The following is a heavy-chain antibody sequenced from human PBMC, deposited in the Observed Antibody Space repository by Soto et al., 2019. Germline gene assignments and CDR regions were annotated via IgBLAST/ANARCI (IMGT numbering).Heavy chain of an antibody. J-gene: IGHJ4*02. V-gene: IGHV3-23*01. CDR2: ISGSGGGT. CDR3: AKDYGGNPFDY. Sequence: LRLSCAASGFTFSNYAMSWVRQAPGKGLEWVSVISGSGGGTNYADSVKGRFTISRDNSQNTLYLQMNSLRAEDTALYYCAKDYGGNPFDYWGQGTLVTVSS. CDR1: GFTFSNYA. D-gene: IGHD4-17*01.